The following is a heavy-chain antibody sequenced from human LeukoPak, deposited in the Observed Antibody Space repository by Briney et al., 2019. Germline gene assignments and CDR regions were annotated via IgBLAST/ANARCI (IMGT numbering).Heavy chain of an antibody. CDR2: ISAYNGNT. CDR1: GYTFTSYG. CDR3: ARDLGVRGSYYYYGMDV. J-gene: IGHJ6*02. D-gene: IGHD3-10*01. V-gene: IGHV1-18*01. Sequence: GASVNVSCKASGYTFTSYGISWVRQAPGQGLEWMGWISAYNGNTNYAQKLQGRVTMTTDTSTSTAYMELRSLRSDDTAVYYCARDLGVRGSYYYYGMDVWGQGTTVTVSS.